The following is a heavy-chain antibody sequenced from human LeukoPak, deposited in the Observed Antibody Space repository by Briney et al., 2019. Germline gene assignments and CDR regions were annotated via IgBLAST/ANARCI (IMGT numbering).Heavy chain of an antibody. Sequence: SETLSLTCAVYGGSFSGYYWSWIRQPPGKGLEWIGEINHSGSTNYNPSLKSRVTISVDTSKNQFSLKLSSVTAADTAVYYCATADAGEMATNYYYYYGMDVWGQGTTVTVSS. V-gene: IGHV4-34*01. J-gene: IGHJ6*02. CDR1: GGSFSGYY. CDR3: ATADAGEMATNYYYYYGMDV. D-gene: IGHD5-24*01. CDR2: INHSGST.